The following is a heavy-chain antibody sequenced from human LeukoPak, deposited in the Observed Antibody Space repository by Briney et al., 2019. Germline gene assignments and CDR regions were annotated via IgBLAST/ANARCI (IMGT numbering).Heavy chain of an antibody. CDR3: ARALIGWFGELTKDGSGAFDI. Sequence: GGSLRLSCAASGFTFSSYEMHWVRQAPGKGLEWVSYISSSGSTIYYADSVKGRFTISRDNAKNALYLQMNSLRAEDTAVYYCARALIGWFGELTKDGSGAFDIWGQGTMVTASS. D-gene: IGHD3-10*01. CDR2: ISSSGSTI. J-gene: IGHJ3*02. CDR1: GFTFSSYE. V-gene: IGHV3-48*03.